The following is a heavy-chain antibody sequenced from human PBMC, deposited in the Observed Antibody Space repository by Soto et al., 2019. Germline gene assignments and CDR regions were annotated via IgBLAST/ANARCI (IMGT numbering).Heavy chain of an antibody. J-gene: IGHJ3*02. CDR2: IYKSGTT. CDR3: ARSTWGYAFDI. Sequence: PSECLYLTCAVHRDSMSSYLLTWFRQPTGKGLEWIGYIYKSGTTNYNPSLKSRVTISVDTSKNQFSLKLSSVTAADTAVYYCARSTWGYAFDIWGQATMVTVSS. CDR1: RDSMSSYL. V-gene: IGHV4-59*01. D-gene: IGHD1-26*01.